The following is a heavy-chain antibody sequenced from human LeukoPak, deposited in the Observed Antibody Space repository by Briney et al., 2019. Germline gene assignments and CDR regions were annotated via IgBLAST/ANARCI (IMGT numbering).Heavy chain of an antibody. CDR3: AKIYGSGSPTQDV. CDR2: IKQDGSEK. J-gene: IGHJ6*04. Sequence: GGSLRLSCAASGFTFSSYWMSWVRQAPGKGLEWVANIKQDGSEKYYVDSVKGRFTISRDNAKNSLYLQMNSLRAEDTAVYYCAKIYGSGSPTQDVWGKGTTVTVSS. CDR1: GFTFSSYW. D-gene: IGHD3-10*01. V-gene: IGHV3-7*03.